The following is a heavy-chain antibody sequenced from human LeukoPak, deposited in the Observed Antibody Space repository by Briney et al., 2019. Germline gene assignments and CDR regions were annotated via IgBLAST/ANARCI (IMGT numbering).Heavy chain of an antibody. J-gene: IGHJ5*02. V-gene: IGHV4-61*02. CDR1: GGSISSGSYY. D-gene: IGHD3-22*01. CDR2: IYTSGST. CDR3: ARGPSSGYYYGFNWFDP. Sequence: SETLSLTCTVSGGSISSGSYYWSRIRQPAGKGLEWIGRIYTSGSTNYNPSLKSRVTISVDTSKNQFSLKLSSVTAADTAVYYCARGPSSGYYYGFNWFDPWGQGTLVTVSS.